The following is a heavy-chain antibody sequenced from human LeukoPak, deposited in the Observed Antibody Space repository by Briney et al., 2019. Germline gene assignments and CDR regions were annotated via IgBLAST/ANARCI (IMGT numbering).Heavy chain of an antibody. D-gene: IGHD6-13*01. Sequence: SETLSLTCAVYGGSFSGYYWSWIRQPPGKGLEWIGEINHSGSTNYNPSLKSRVTISVDTSKNQFSLKLSSVTAADTAVYYCARRGRGQQLVRGYWGQGTLVTVSS. CDR3: ARRGRGQQLVRGY. CDR1: GGSFSGYY. J-gene: IGHJ4*02. V-gene: IGHV4-34*01. CDR2: INHSGST.